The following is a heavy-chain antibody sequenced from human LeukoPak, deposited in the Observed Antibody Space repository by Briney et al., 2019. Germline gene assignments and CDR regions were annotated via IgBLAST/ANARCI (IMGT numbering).Heavy chain of an antibody. CDR1: GFTFSFYA. D-gene: IGHD5-24*01. Sequence: GGSLRLSCAASGFTFSFYAMQWVRQAPGKGLEWVSVIYSGGSTYYTDSVKGRFTISRDNSKNTLYLQMNSLRAEDTAVYYCASVEMATIVRYWGQGTLVTVSS. CDR3: ASVEMATIVRY. V-gene: IGHV3-53*01. CDR2: IYSGGST. J-gene: IGHJ4*02.